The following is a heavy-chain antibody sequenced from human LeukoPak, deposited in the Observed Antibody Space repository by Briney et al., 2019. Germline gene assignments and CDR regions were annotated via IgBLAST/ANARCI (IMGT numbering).Heavy chain of an antibody. CDR3: ARGMCSTTSCYTP. D-gene: IGHD2-2*02. CDR2: ISSSSSYI. V-gene: IGHV3-21*01. Sequence: GGSLRLSCAASGFTFSSYSMNWVRQAPGKGLEWVSSISSSSSYIYHADSVKGRFTISRDNAKNSLYLQMNSLRAEDTAVYYCARGMCSTTSCYTPWGQGTLVTVSS. CDR1: GFTFSSYS. J-gene: IGHJ5*02.